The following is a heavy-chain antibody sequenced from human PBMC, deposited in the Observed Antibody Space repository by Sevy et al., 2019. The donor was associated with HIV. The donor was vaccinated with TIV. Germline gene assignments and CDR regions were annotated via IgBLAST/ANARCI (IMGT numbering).Heavy chain of an antibody. Sequence: SETLSLTCTVSGGSISSSSYYWGWIRQPPGKGLVWIGSIYYSGSTYYNPSLKSRVTISVDTSKNQFSLKLSSVTAADTAVYYCARHEKPNWNDGYYYGMDVWGQGTTVTVSS. D-gene: IGHD1-20*01. CDR3: ARHEKPNWNDGYYYGMDV. V-gene: IGHV4-39*01. CDR1: GGSISSSSYY. J-gene: IGHJ6*02. CDR2: IYYSGST.